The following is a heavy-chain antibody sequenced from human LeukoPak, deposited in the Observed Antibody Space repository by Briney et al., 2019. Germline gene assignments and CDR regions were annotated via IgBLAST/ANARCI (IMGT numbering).Heavy chain of an antibody. J-gene: IGHJ6*02. Sequence: ASVKVSCKTSGYTFTNYGISWVRQAPGQGLEWMGWISGYNGNANYAQKVQGRITMTTDTSTSTAYMELRGLRFDDTAVYYCARETRRRYFDPYYGMDVWGQGTTVTVSS. D-gene: IGHD3-9*01. V-gene: IGHV1-18*01. CDR2: ISGYNGNA. CDR1: GYTFTNYG. CDR3: ARETRRRYFDPYYGMDV.